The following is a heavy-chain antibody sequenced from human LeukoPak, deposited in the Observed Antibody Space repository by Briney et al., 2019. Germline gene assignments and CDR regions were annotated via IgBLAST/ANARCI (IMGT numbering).Heavy chain of an antibody. CDR3: ATRYESRGYSTNWFDP. J-gene: IGHJ5*02. D-gene: IGHD3-22*01. Sequence: ASVKVSCKASGYTFSDNYIHWVRQAPGKGLEWMGGFHREDGETIYAQRFQGRVTMTEDTSTDTAYMELCSLRSEDTAVYYCATRYESRGYSTNWFDPWGQGTLVTVSS. V-gene: IGHV1-24*01. CDR2: FHREDGET. CDR1: GYTFSDNY.